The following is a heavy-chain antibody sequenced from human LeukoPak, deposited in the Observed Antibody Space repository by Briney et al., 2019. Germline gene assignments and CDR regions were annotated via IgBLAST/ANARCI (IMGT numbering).Heavy chain of an antibody. CDR1: GFTFSSYW. V-gene: IGHV3-66*01. CDR2: IYSGGTT. J-gene: IGHJ5*02. D-gene: IGHD3-10*01. Sequence: GGSLRLSCAASGFTFSSYWMHWVRQTPGKGLEWVSVIYSGGTTYYADSVKGRFTISGDNSNNTLYLQMNSLRAGDTAVYYCAKFREFGELSTWGQGTLVTVSS. CDR3: AKFREFGELST.